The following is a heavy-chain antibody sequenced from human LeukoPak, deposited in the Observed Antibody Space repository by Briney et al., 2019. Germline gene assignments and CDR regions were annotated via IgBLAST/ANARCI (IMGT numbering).Heavy chain of an antibody. D-gene: IGHD3-10*01. CDR3: ARDHPTITMVRGVSLLDY. CDR2: ISGSGGST. Sequence: GSLRLSCAASGFTFSSYAMTWVRQAPGKGLEWVSTISGSGGSTYYADSVKGRFTISRDNSKNTLYLQMNSLRAEDTAVYYCARDHPTITMVRGVSLLDYWGQGTLVTVSS. V-gene: IGHV3-23*01. J-gene: IGHJ4*02. CDR1: GFTFSSYA.